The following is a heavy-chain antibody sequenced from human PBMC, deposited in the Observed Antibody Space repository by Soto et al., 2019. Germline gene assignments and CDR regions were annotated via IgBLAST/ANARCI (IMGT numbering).Heavy chain of an antibody. CDR2: ISAYNGNT. V-gene: IGHV1-18*04. D-gene: IGHD3-9*01. CDR1: GYTFTRYG. J-gene: IGHJ4*02. CDR3: ARDYDILTGTDY. Sequence: ASVKVSCKASGYTFTRYGISWVRQAPGQGLEWMGWISAYNGNTHYAQYLQGRVTMTTDTSTSTAYMELKSLRSDDTAVYYCARDYDILTGTDYWGQGTLVTSPQ.